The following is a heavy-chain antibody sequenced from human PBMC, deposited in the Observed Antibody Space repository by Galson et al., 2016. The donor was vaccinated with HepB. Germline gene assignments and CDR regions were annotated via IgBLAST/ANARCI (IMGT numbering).Heavy chain of an antibody. D-gene: IGHD5-18*01. V-gene: IGHV3-21*01. J-gene: IGHJ6*03. CDR3: AIGRQQPPAYYYCYMDV. CDR1: GFTFTSYT. Sequence: SLRLSCAASGFTFTSYTMNWVRQAPGKALEWVASVSGPSFYIFYTDSVKGRFTISRDNAINSLFLQMHDLRPEDTAVYYCAIGRQQPPAYYYCYMDVWGKGTTVTVSS. CDR2: VSGPSFYI.